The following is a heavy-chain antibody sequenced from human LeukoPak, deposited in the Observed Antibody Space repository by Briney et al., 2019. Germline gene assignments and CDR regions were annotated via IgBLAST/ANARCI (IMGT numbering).Heavy chain of an antibody. CDR3: ARRVRATGAFDI. CDR2: INPSGGST. V-gene: IGHV1-46*01. Sequence: ASVKLSCKASGYTFTSYYMHWVRQAPGQGLEWMGIINPSGGSTSYAQKFQGRVTMTRDTSTSTVYMELSSLRSEATAVYYCARRVRATGAFDIWGQGTMVTVSS. D-gene: IGHD1-26*01. CDR1: GYTFTSYY. J-gene: IGHJ3*02.